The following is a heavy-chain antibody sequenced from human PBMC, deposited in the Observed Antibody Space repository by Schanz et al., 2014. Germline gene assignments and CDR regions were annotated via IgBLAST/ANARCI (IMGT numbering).Heavy chain of an antibody. CDR1: GYTFTNHY. CDR3: ARGDVNWFDP. V-gene: IGHV1-2*06. Sequence: QVQLLQSGAEVKKPGASVKVSCKASGYTFTNHYLHWVRQAPGQGLEWMGRISPSSGGTNYAQNFQGRVTMTKDTSITPAYLALSSLTSDDTAVYYCARGDVNWFDPWGQGTLVSVSS. CDR2: ISPSSGGT. J-gene: IGHJ5*02.